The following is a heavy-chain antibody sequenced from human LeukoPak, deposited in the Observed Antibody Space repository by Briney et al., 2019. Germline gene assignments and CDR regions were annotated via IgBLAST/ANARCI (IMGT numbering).Heavy chain of an antibody. CDR3: TRGNVAAATAILYFDY. V-gene: IGHV3-20*01. Sequence: GGSLRLSCAASGFTFDDHGVSWVRQARGKGLEWVAGINWNGDSTGYADSVKGRFTISRDDAKNSLYLQMNSLRAEDTALYHCTRGNVAAATAILYFDYWGQGTLVTVSS. CDR2: INWNGDST. CDR1: GFTFDDHG. D-gene: IGHD6-13*01. J-gene: IGHJ4*02.